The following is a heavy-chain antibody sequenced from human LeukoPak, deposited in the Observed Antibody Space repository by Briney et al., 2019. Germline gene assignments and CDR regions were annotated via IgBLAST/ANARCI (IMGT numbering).Heavy chain of an antibody. CDR1: GFSVSTNY. CDR3: ARDSETETGWYYYGMDV. CDR2: LYSGGST. J-gene: IGHJ6*02. V-gene: IGHV3-53*01. Sequence: PGGSLRLSCAASGFSVSTNYMNWVRQAPGKGLECVSVLYSGGSTYYADSVKGRFTISRDNSKNTLYLQMNSLRAEDTAVYYCARDSETETGWYYYGMDVWGQGTTVTVSS. D-gene: IGHD2-21*02.